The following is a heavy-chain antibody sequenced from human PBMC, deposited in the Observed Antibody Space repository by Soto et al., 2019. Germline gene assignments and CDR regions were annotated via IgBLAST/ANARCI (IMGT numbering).Heavy chain of an antibody. CDR1: GYTFTSYG. J-gene: IGHJ6*02. Sequence: ASVKVSCKASGYTFTSYGINWVRQAPGQGLEWMGWISAYNGNTNYAQKLQGRVTMTTDTSTSTAYMELRSLRSDDTAVYYCARVDYGAYYYYGMDVWGQGTTVTVSS. CDR3: ARVDYGAYYYYGMDV. V-gene: IGHV1-18*01. CDR2: ISAYNGNT. D-gene: IGHD4-17*01.